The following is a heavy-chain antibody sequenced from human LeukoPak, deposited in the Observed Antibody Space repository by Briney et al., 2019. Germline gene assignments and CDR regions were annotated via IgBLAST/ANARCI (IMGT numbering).Heavy chain of an antibody. V-gene: IGHV1-69*13. J-gene: IGHJ6*02. CDR2: TIPIFGTA. CDR3: ARDRSSSVHYGMDV. D-gene: IGHD6-13*01. CDR1: GGTFSSYA. Sequence: SVKVSCKASGGTFSSYAISWVRQAPGQGLEWMGGTIPIFGTANYAQKFQGRVTITAGESTSTAYMELSSLRSEDTAVYHCARDRSSSVHYGMDVWGQGTTVTVSS.